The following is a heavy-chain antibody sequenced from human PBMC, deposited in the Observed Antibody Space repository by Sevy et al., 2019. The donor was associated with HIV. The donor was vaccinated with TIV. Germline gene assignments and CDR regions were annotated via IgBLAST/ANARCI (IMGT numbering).Heavy chain of an antibody. CDR1: GDSISGYY. J-gene: IGHJ6*02. V-gene: IGHV4-59*01. CDR2: FFYSGST. CDR3: ARGIAAPRGMDV. D-gene: IGHD6-13*01. Sequence: SETLSLTCTVSGDSISGYYWSWIRQPPGKGLEWIGYFFYSGSTNYNPPLKSRVTISVDTTRNQVSLKVRSVTAADTAVYYCARGIAAPRGMDVWGQGTTVTVSS.